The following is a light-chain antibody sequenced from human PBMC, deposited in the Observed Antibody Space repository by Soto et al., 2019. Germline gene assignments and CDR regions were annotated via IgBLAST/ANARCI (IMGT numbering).Light chain of an antibody. Sequence: QSVLTQPASVSGSPGQSITISCTGTTSDVGGYNYVSWYQQHPGKAPKLMISEVRDRPSGVSTRFSGSKSGNTASLTISGLQPEDEADYYCSSYTTSGTPYVFWTGTKLTVL. J-gene: IGLJ1*01. CDR3: SSYTTSGTPYV. CDR1: TSDVGGYNY. V-gene: IGLV2-14*01. CDR2: EVR.